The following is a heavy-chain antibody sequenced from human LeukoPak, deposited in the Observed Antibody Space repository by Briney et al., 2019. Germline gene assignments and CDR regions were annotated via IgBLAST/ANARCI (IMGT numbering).Heavy chain of an antibody. CDR2: MNPSSGNT. D-gene: IGHD3-3*01. V-gene: IGHV1-8*02. J-gene: IGHJ4*02. Sequence: GASVKVSCKASGYTFINNDINWVRQATGQGLEWMGWMNPSSGNTGYAQKFQGRVTMTRDTSISTAYMELSRLRSDDTAVYYCAREWSGYFDLFDYWGQGTLVTVSS. CDR1: GYTFINND. CDR3: AREWSGYFDLFDY.